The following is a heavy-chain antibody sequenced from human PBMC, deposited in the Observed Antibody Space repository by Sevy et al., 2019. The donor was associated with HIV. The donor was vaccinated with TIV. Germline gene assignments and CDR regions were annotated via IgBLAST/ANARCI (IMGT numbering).Heavy chain of an antibody. V-gene: IGHV3-48*01. CDR1: GFTFRRNS. D-gene: IGHD6-19*01. CDR2: INTLSDTI. J-gene: IGHJ4*02. CDR3: ARDASVAAYYFGF. Sequence: GSLRLSCTASGFTFRRNSMNWVRQAPGKGLEWLAYINTLSDTIKYADSVKGRFTISRDNAKNSLYLQMNSLRVEDTAVYYCARDASVAAYYFGFWGQGTLVTVSS.